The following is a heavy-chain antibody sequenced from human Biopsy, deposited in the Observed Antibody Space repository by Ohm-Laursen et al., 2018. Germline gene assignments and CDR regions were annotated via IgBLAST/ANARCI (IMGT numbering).Heavy chain of an antibody. Sequence: GASVKVSCKTSGYNFISYSINWVRQAPGQGLEWMGWIRPLNGDTKYGQKFQDRVTMTTDTSTSTVYMELTSLRSDDTAVYYCVRGEVTFGELIVSLDSWGQGTLVTVSS. CDR1: GYNFISYS. D-gene: IGHD3-16*02. CDR2: IRPLNGDT. V-gene: IGHV1-18*01. J-gene: IGHJ4*02. CDR3: VRGEVTFGELIVSLDS.